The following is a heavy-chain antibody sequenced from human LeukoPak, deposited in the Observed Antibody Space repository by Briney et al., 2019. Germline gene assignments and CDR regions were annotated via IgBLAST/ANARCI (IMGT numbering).Heavy chain of an antibody. CDR1: GASISSYY. D-gene: IGHD3-22*01. CDR3: ARENPSGYYNRPIDY. Sequence: SETLSLTCTVSGASISSYYWSWIRRPPGKGLEWIGDIYYSGSIKYNPSLKSRVTMSVDTSKNQFSLKLSSVTAADTAIYYCARENPSGYYNRPIDYWGQGTLVTVSS. CDR2: IYYSGSI. V-gene: IGHV4-59*01. J-gene: IGHJ4*02.